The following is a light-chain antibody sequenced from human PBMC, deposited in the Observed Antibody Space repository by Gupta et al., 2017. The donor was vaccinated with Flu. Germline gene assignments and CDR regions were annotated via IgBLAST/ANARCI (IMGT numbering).Light chain of an antibody. Sequence: DIQMTQSPLSLSASVGDRVTITCRASQGIRNDLGWYQQKPGKAPKRLIYAASSLQSGVPSRFSGSGSGTEFTLTISNRQPEDFATYYCRHHNSYPPFTFGHGTKVDIK. V-gene: IGKV1-17*02. CDR1: QGIRND. CDR3: RHHNSYPPFT. CDR2: AAS. J-gene: IGKJ3*01.